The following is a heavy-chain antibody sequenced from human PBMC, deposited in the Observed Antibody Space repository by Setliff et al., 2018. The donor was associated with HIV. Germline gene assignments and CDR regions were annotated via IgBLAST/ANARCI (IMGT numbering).Heavy chain of an antibody. CDR2: ISAYNGNT. D-gene: IGHD3-9*01. V-gene: IGHV1-18*03. CDR3: ARDPKRYYDILTGYPSYYGMDV. J-gene: IGHJ6*02. Sequence: ASVKVSCKASGYTFTSYGISWVRQAPGQGLEWMGWISAYNGNTNYAQKLQGRVTMTTDTSTSTAYMELRSLRSDDMAVYYCARDPKRYYDILTGYPSYYGMDVWGQGTTVTVSS. CDR1: GYTFTSYG.